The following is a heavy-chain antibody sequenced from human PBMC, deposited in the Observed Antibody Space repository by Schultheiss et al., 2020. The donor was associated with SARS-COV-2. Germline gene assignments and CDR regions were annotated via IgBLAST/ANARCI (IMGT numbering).Heavy chain of an antibody. V-gene: IGHV1-18*01. D-gene: IGHD2-21*01. CDR3: ARSHCGGDCYSPMYYYYGMDA. CDR2: ISAYNGNT. Sequence: ASVKVSCKASGGTFSSYAISWVRQAPGQGLEWMGWISAYNGNTYYAHKFQGRVTLTTDTSTSTAYMEMRSLRPDDTAVYYCARSHCGGDCYSPMYYYYGMDAWGQGTTVTVSS. J-gene: IGHJ6*02. CDR1: GGTFSSYA.